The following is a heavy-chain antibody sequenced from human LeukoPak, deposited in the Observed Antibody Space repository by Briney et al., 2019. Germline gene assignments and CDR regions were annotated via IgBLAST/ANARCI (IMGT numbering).Heavy chain of an antibody. V-gene: IGHV4-39*02. CDR1: GGSTSDGNYY. D-gene: IGHD2-15*01. Sequence: SETLSLTCIVSGGSTSDGNYYWGWIRRPPGKGLEWIGGISSSGNTYYNPSLKSRITISVDTSKNHFSLKLSSVTAADTAVYYCARKTVVVVAATPRSNWFDPWGQGTLVTVSS. CDR2: ISSSGNT. CDR3: ARKTVVVVAATPRSNWFDP. J-gene: IGHJ5*02.